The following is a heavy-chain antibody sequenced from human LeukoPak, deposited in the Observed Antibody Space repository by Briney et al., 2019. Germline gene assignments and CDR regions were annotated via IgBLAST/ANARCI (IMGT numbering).Heavy chain of an antibody. Sequence: ASVKVSCKASGGTFSSYAISWVRQAPGQGLEWIGRIIPILGIANYAQKFQGRVTITADKSTSTAYMELSSLRSEDTAVYYCAREAFRDYYDSSGYLNYWGQGTLVTVSS. D-gene: IGHD3-22*01. J-gene: IGHJ4*02. CDR2: IIPILGIA. V-gene: IGHV1-69*04. CDR1: GGTFSSYA. CDR3: AREAFRDYYDSSGYLNY.